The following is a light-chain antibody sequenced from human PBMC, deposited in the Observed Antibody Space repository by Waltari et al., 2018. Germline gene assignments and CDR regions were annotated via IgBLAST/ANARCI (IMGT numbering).Light chain of an antibody. V-gene: IGLV1-40*01. J-gene: IGLJ2*01. CDR3: QSYDTSLSVV. Sequence: QSVLTPPPSVSGAPAQRVSISCTGSGSNLGARSAVPWYPQHPGNAPNSLIYGTSTRPPGVPDRFFGSQSGTSASLAITALQAEDEAEYYCQSYDTSLSVVFGGGTKLTVL. CDR1: GSNLGARSA. CDR2: GTS.